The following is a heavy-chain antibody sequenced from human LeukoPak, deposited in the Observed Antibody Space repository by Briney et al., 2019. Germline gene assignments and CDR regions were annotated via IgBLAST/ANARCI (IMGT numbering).Heavy chain of an antibody. CDR1: GYTFTNYA. D-gene: IGHD5-24*01. Sequence: ASVKVSCKASGYTFTNYAVSWVRQAPGQGLEYMGYISAYNGNTNYAQNFRDRVTMTTDTSTTTVYMELRSLRSDDTAVYYCARDIGRDGYNSLDYWGQGTLVTVSS. CDR2: ISAYNGNT. J-gene: IGHJ4*02. CDR3: ARDIGRDGYNSLDY. V-gene: IGHV1-18*01.